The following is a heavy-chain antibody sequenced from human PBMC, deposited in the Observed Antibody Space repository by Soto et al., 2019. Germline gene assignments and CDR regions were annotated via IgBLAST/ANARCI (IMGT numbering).Heavy chain of an antibody. V-gene: IGHV4-39*07. CDR3: ARRKAQGQLWLSWYYFDY. CDR1: GVSINNSDFL. D-gene: IGHD5-18*01. Sequence: SETLSLTCTVSGVSINNSDFLWGWVRQPPGKALEWIGSIYFGGNTYYNPSLESRVTISVDTSKNQFSLKLSSVTAADTAVYYCARRKAQGQLWLSWYYFDYWGQGTLVTVSS. J-gene: IGHJ4*02. CDR2: IYFGGNT.